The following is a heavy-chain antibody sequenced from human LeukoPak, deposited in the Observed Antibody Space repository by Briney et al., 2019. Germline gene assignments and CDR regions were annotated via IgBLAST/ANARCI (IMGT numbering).Heavy chain of an antibody. CDR1: GFSLSDSV. D-gene: IGHD2-8*01. Sequence: GPSLRLSCAVSGFSLSDSVMHWVRQAPGKGLEWVAVISYDGSNKYYADSVKGRFTISRDNSKNTLYLQMNSLRAEDTAVYYCAKTAPTGTNGVCLGDWGQGTLVTVSS. CDR3: AKTAPTGTNGVCLGD. J-gene: IGHJ4*02. V-gene: IGHV3-30*18. CDR2: ISYDGSNK.